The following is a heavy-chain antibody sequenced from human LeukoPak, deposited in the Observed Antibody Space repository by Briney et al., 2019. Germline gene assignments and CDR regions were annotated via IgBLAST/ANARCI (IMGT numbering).Heavy chain of an antibody. J-gene: IGHJ4*02. D-gene: IGHD2-2*01. CDR3: AKASEFGTSSPYHYFDY. Sequence: TGGSLRLSCAASGFTFSSYGMHWVRQAPGKGLGWVAVISYDGSNKYYADSVKGRFTISRDNSKNTLYLQMNSLRAEDTAVYYCAKASEFGTSSPYHYFDYWGQGTLVTVSS. CDR2: ISYDGSNK. V-gene: IGHV3-30*18. CDR1: GFTFSSYG.